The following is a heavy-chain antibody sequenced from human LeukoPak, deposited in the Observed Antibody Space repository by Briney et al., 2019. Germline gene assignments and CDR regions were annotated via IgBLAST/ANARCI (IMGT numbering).Heavy chain of an antibody. D-gene: IGHD4/OR15-4a*01. J-gene: IGHJ5*02. CDR1: GFTFTSYG. V-gene: IGHV3-30*18. CDR2: ISDDGKKK. CDR3: VKILRETMDWSDL. Sequence: GGSLRLSCAASGFTFTSYGMHWVSQAPGKGLEWVALISDDGKKKVYADPVKGRFTISRDNSKKTLYLQMNSLRPEDTAVYYCVKILRETMDWSDLWGQGTRVTVSS.